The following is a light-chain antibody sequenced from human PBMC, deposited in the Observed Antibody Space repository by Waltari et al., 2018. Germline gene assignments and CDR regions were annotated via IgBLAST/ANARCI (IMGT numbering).Light chain of an antibody. Sequence: QSALTQPPSASGSPGQSVTISCTGTSSDVGGSNYVSWYQQHPGKAPKVMIYEVSKRPSGVPDRFSGSKSGITASLTVSGLQAEDEADYYCCSSAGSNIPFGGGTKLTVL. CDR3: CSSAGSNIP. CDR1: SSDVGGSNY. J-gene: IGLJ2*01. CDR2: EVS. V-gene: IGLV2-8*01.